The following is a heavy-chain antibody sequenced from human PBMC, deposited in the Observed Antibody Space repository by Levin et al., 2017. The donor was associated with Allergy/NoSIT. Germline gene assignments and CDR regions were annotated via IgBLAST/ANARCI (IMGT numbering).Heavy chain of an antibody. Sequence: PGGSLRLSCAASGFTFNNYAMSWVRQAPGKGLEWVSAIINSGVGTYYADSVKGRFTIPRDNSKNTMYLQMNSLRAEDTAVYFCAKDAIQGSDQPYYFDYWGQGTLVTASS. CDR2: IINSGVGT. CDR3: AKDAIQGSDQPYYFDY. CDR1: GFTFNNYA. D-gene: IGHD5-18*01. J-gene: IGHJ4*02. V-gene: IGHV3-23*01.